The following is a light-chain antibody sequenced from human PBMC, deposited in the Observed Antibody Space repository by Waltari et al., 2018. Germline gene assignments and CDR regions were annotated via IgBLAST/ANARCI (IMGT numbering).Light chain of an antibody. CDR3: MQATYWPHT. V-gene: IGKV2-30*01. CDR1: QGLVYSDGNIY. J-gene: IGKJ4*01. CDR2: KIA. Sequence: DVVLTQSPLSLPVTLGLPASISCRSSQGLVYSDGNIYLNWFQQRPGQSPRRLIYKIANRDSGVPDRFSGSGSGTDFTLKISRVEAEDVGIYYCMQATYWPHTFGGGTKVEIK.